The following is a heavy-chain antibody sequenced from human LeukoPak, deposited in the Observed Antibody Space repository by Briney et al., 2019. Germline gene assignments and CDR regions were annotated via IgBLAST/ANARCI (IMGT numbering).Heavy chain of an antibody. J-gene: IGHJ4*02. V-gene: IGHV3-30*03. CDR3: ARHTPLGL. CDR1: GFAFSTYG. CDR2: ISIDGSDK. D-gene: IGHD2-2*02. Sequence: PGGSLRLSCAASGFAFSTYGMHWVRQAPGKGLEWVTTISIDGSDKYYADSVKGRFTISRDNSKNTLYLQMNSLRAEDTAVYYCARHTPLGLWGQGTLVTVSS.